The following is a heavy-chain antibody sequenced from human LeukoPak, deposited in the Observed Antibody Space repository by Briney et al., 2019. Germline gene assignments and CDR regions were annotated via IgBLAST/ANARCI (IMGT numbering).Heavy chain of an antibody. CDR2: DPTINTP. CDR1: NDSINNFY. CDR3: AGDYSALVMGH. J-gene: IGHJ4*02. V-gene: IGHV4-4*07. D-gene: IGHD4-17*01. Sequence: SETLSLTCNASNDSINNFYWTWIRQPAGRGLEWIGTDPTINTPHYHPSLKSRVAISIDKSKNHFSLRLISVTAADTAVYFCAGDYSALVMGHWGQGTPVT.